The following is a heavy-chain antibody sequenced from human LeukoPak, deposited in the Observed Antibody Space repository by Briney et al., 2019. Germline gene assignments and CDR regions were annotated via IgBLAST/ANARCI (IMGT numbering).Heavy chain of an antibody. V-gene: IGHV3-7*01. J-gene: IGHJ4*02. Sequence: GGSLRLSCAASRFTISNYWMSWVRQAPGKGLEWVANIKQDGSEKYYVDSVKGRFTISRDNAKNSLYLQMNSLRAEDTAVYYCLRDLNWSLDQWGQGTLVTVSS. CDR1: RFTISNYW. CDR3: LRDLNWSLDQ. CDR2: IKQDGSEK. D-gene: IGHD1-20*01.